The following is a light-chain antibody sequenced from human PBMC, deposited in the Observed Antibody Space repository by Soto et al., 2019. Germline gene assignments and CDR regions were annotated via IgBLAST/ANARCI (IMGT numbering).Light chain of an antibody. Sequence: QPASVSGSPGQSITISCTGTSSDVGGYNYVSWYQQHPGKAPKLMIYEVSNRPSGVSNRFSGSKSGNTASLTISGLQAEDEADYYCSSYTSSSTWVFGGGPKLTVL. CDR3: SSYTSSSTWV. J-gene: IGLJ3*02. CDR1: SSDVGGYNY. CDR2: EVS. V-gene: IGLV2-14*01.